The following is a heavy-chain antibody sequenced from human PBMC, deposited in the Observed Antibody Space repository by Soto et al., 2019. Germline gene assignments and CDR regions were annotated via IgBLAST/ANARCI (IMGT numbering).Heavy chain of an antibody. D-gene: IGHD2-15*01. CDR2: IYYSGST. CDR1: GGSISSSSYY. V-gene: IGHV4-39*01. Sequence: QLQRQESGPGLVKPSETLSLTCTVSGGSISSSSYYWGWIRQPPGKGLEWIGSIYYSGSTYYNPSLKSRVTISVDTSKNQFSLKLSSVTAADTALYYCARLWIGPIYCSGGSCYCWFVPWGQGTLVTVSS. J-gene: IGHJ5*02. CDR3: ARLWIGPIYCSGGSCYCWFVP.